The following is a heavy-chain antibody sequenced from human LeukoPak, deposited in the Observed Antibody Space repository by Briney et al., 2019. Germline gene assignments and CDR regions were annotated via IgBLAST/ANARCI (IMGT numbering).Heavy chain of an antibody. CDR3: ARDLAVS. CDR1: GFTFSTFA. Sequence: GGSLRLSCAAAGFTFSTFAMSWVRQAPGKGLEWVSPISSAGDNTYSADSVKGRFTISRDNSKNTLFLQMTSLRADDTAVYYCARDLAVSWGQGTLVTVSS. V-gene: IGHV3-23*01. J-gene: IGHJ4*02. CDR2: ISSAGDNT.